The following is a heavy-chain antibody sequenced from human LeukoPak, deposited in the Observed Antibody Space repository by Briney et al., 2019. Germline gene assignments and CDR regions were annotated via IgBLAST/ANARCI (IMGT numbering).Heavy chain of an antibody. Sequence: PGGSLRLSCSASGFKFGDHAMTWVRQVPGKGLQWVSSLSGSGRSTYYADSVKGRFAMSRDNSKNTVDLQMNSLGADDTALYYCVKDTYYDISTGFYPEYWGQGIMVTVSS. V-gene: IGHV3-23*01. CDR1: GFKFGDHA. D-gene: IGHD3-9*01. CDR3: VKDTYYDISTGFYPEY. CDR2: LSGSGRST. J-gene: IGHJ4*02.